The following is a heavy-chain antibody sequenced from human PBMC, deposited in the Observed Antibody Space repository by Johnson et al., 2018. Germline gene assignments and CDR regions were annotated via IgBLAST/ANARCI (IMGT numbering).Heavy chain of an antibody. Sequence: QVQLVESGAEVKKPGASXKVSCKASGYTFTSYDINWVRQATGQGLAWMGWMNPNSGNTGYAQKFQGRVTMTRNTSKSTAYMELSSLSTEDTAVCYCARARRVGVPSAMQVADYYYYYMDVWGKGTTVTVSS. CDR2: MNPNSGNT. CDR3: ARARRVGVPSAMQVADYYYYYMDV. CDR1: GYTFTSYD. D-gene: IGHD2-2*01. V-gene: IGHV1-8*01. J-gene: IGHJ6*03.